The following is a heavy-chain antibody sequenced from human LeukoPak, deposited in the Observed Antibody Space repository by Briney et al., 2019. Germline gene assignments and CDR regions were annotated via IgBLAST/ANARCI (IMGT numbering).Heavy chain of an antibody. J-gene: IGHJ4*02. D-gene: IGHD2-2*01. CDR2: ISAKNGNT. V-gene: IGHV1-18*01. CDR3: ARGVPAANLFDY. Sequence: RASVKVSCKASGYTFTSYYIHWVRQAPGQGLEWMGWISAKNGNTNYAQKLQGRVTMTTDTSTSTAYMELRSLRSDDTAVYYCARGVPAANLFDYWGQGTLVTVSS. CDR1: GYTFTSYY.